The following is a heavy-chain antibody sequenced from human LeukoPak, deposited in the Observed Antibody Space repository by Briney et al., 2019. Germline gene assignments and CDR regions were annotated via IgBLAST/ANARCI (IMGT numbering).Heavy chain of an antibody. CDR3: ARMDSRLQQLVRRGYNWFDP. D-gene: IGHD6-13*01. CDR2: INHSGST. Sequence: PSETLSLTCAVYGGSFSGYYWSWVRQPPGKGLEWSGEINHSGSTNYNPSLTRRGTISVEKSKNQLSLTLSSVTAADTAVYYCARMDSRLQQLVRRGYNWFDPWGQGTLVTVSS. J-gene: IGHJ5*02. V-gene: IGHV4-34*01. CDR1: GGSFSGYY.